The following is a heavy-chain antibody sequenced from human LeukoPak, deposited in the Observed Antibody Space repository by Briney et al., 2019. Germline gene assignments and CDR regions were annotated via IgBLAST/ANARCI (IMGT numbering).Heavy chain of an antibody. CDR2: ISSSSSYI. Sequence: PGGSLRLSCAASGFTFSSYSMNWVRQAPGKGLEWVSSISSSSSYIYYADSVKGRFTISRDNAKNSLYLQMNSLRAEDTAVYYCATPPWTSHPPYGTDVWGQGTTVTVSS. CDR3: ATPPWTSHPPYGTDV. V-gene: IGHV3-21*01. CDR1: GFTFSSYS. J-gene: IGHJ6*02. D-gene: IGHD3/OR15-3a*01.